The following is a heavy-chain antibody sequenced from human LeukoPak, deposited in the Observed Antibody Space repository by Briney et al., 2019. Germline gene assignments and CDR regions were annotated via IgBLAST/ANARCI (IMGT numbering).Heavy chain of an antibody. Sequence: SETLSLTCTVSGGSISSSSYYWGWIRQPPGKGLVWIGSIYYSGSTYYNPSLKSRVTISVDTSKNQFSLKLSSVTAADTAVYYCASQYSSGWYGYWGQGTLVTVSS. V-gene: IGHV4-39*01. CDR3: ASQYSSGWYGY. D-gene: IGHD6-19*01. CDR1: GGSISSSSYY. CDR2: IYYSGST. J-gene: IGHJ4*02.